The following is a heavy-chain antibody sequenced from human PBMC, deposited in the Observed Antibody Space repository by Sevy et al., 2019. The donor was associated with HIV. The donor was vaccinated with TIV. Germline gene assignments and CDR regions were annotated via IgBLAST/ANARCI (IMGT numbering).Heavy chain of an antibody. CDR1: GFTVSSNY. CDR3: ARVADYYDSSGYSKINWYFDL. J-gene: IGHJ2*01. CDR2: IYSGGST. V-gene: IGHV3-53*01. D-gene: IGHD3-22*01. Sequence: GGSLRLSCAASGFTVSSNYMSWVRQAPGKGLEWVSVIYSGGSTYYADSVKGRFTISRDNSKNTLYLQMNSLGAEETAVYYCARVADYYDSSGYSKINWYFDLWGRGTLVTVSS.